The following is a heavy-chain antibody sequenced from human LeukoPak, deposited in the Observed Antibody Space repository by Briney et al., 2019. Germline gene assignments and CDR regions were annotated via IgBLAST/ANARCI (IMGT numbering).Heavy chain of an antibody. D-gene: IGHD6-13*01. CDR1: GYTFTSYY. CDR3: ARTYSSSDEFDY. Sequence: ASVKVSFRASGYTFTSYYIHWVRQAPGQGLEWMGIINPSGGSTTYAQKFQGRVAMTRDTSTSRVYMEVSSLRSEDTAVYYCARTYSSSDEFDYWGQGTLVTVSS. V-gene: IGHV1-46*01. CDR2: INPSGGST. J-gene: IGHJ4*02.